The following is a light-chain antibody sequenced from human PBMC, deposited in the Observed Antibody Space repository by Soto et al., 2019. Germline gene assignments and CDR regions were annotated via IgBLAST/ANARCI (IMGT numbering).Light chain of an antibody. Sequence: QAVVTQEPSFSVSPGRTVTLTCGLSSGSVSISHHHSWYQQTPGQAPRTLIYSTNTRSSGVPDRFSGSILGNKAALTITGAQADDESHYYCVLYMGSGIWVFGGGTKVTVL. CDR1: SGSVSISHH. V-gene: IGLV8-61*01. CDR2: STN. J-gene: IGLJ3*02. CDR3: VLYMGSGIWV.